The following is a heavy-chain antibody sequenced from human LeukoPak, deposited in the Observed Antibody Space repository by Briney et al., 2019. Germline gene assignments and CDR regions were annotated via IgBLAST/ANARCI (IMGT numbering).Heavy chain of an antibody. D-gene: IGHD1-14*01. V-gene: IGHV3-23*01. CDR2: ISGSGAST. J-gene: IGHJ4*02. CDR3: AKDQRGYTRYPDY. Sequence: GGSLRLSRAASGFAFSSYAMSWVRQAPGEGLEWVSAISGSGASTYYADSVKGRFTISRDNSKNTLYLQMNRLRAEDTAVYYCAKDQRGYTRYPDYWGQGTLVTVSS. CDR1: GFAFSSYA.